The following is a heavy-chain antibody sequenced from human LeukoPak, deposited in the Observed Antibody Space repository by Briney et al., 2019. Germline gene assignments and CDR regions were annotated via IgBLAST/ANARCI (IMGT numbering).Heavy chain of an antibody. CDR3: AKDEYYYDSSGYYSNWFDP. Sequence: GGSLRLSCAASGFTFSSYGMHWVRQAPGKGLEWAAVISYDGSNKYYADSVKGRFTISRDNSKNTLYLQMNSLRAGDTAVYYCAKDEYYYDSSGYYSNWFDPWGQGTLVTVSS. J-gene: IGHJ5*02. V-gene: IGHV3-30*18. CDR2: ISYDGSNK. CDR1: GFTFSSYG. D-gene: IGHD3-22*01.